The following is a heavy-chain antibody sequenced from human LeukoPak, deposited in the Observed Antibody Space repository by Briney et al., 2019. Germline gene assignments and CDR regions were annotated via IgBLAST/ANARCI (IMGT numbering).Heavy chain of an antibody. CDR2: INPNSGGT. CDR3: AERYCSSTSCGSYYFDY. D-gene: IGHD2-2*01. J-gene: IGHJ4*02. V-gene: IGHV1-2*02. CDR1: GYTFTGYY. Sequence: GASVKVSCKASGYTFTGYYMHWVRQAPGQGLEWMGWINPNSGGTNYAQKFQGRVTMTRDTSISTAYMELSRLRSDDTAVYYCAERYCSSTSCGSYYFDYWGQGTLVTVSS.